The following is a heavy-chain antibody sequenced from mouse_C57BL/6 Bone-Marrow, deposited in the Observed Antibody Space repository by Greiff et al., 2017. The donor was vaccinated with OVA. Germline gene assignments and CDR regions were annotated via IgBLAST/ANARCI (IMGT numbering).Heavy chain of an antibody. CDR3: TTPVTTVAFDY. Sequence: VQLLQSGAELVRPGASVSLSCTASGFNIKDDYMHWVKQRPEQGLVLIGWFAPDNGDTEYASKFQGKASITADTSSNTAYLQLSRLTSEDTAVYDCTTPVTTVAFDYWGQGTTLTVSS. V-gene: IGHV14-4*01. J-gene: IGHJ2*01. CDR2: FAPDNGDT. D-gene: IGHD1-1*01. CDR1: GFNIKDDY.